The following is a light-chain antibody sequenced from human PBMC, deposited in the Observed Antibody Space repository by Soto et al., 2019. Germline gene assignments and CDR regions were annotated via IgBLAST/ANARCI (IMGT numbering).Light chain of an antibody. V-gene: IGLV1-47*02. J-gene: IGLJ3*02. CDR2: SNN. CDR1: SSNIGSNY. CDR3: AAWDDSLSGVV. Sequence: QSVLTQPPSASGTPGQRVTISCSGSSSNIGSNYVYWYQQLPGPAPQLLIYSNNQRPSGVPDRFSGSKSGTSVSLAISGLRSEDEADYYCAAWDDSLSGVVFGGGTKLTVL.